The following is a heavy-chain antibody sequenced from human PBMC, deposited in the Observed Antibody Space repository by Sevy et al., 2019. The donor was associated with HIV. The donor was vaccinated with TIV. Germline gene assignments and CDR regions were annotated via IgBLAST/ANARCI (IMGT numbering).Heavy chain of an antibody. J-gene: IGHJ6*02. CDR3: ARLGYSSGWYYSALYYYYGMDV. CDR2: INTNTGNR. Sequence: ASVKVSCKASGYTFTRYAMNWVRQPPGQGLEWMGWINTNTGNRTYAQGFTGRFVFSLDTSVSTAYLQSSSLKAEDTAVYYCARLGYSSGWYYSALYYYYGMDVWGQGTTVTVSS. D-gene: IGHD6-19*01. CDR1: GYTFTRYA. V-gene: IGHV7-4-1*02.